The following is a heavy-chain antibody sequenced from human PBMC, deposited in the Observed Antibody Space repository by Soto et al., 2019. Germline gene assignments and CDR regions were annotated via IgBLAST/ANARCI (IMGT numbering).Heavy chain of an antibody. V-gene: IGHV3-21*01. Sequence: GGSLRLSCAASGFTFSSYSMNWVRQAPGKGLEWVSSISSSSSYIYYADSVKGRFTISRDNAKNSLYLQMNSLRAEDTAVYYCARDRAVTPYDYWGQGTLVTVSS. D-gene: IGHD4-17*01. CDR2: ISSSSSYI. J-gene: IGHJ4*02. CDR1: GFTFSSYS. CDR3: ARDRAVTPYDY.